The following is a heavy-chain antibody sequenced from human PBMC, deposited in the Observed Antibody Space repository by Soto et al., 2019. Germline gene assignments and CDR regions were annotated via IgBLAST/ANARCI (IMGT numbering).Heavy chain of an antibody. Sequence: PSETLSLTCTVSGGSISSGDYYWSWIRQPPGKGLEWIGYIYYSGSTYYNPSLKSRVTISVDTSKNQFSLKLSSVTAADTAVYYCAREWSMVHAPRGVWFDPWGQGTLVTVSS. D-gene: IGHD2-8*01. CDR1: GGSISSGDYY. V-gene: IGHV4-30-4*01. J-gene: IGHJ5*02. CDR2: IYYSGST. CDR3: AREWSMVHAPRGVWFDP.